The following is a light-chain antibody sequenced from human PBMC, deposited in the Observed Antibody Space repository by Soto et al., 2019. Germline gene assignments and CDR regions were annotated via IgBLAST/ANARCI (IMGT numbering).Light chain of an antibody. CDR2: GNI. CDR1: SSNIGAGHD. V-gene: IGLV1-40*01. J-gene: IGLJ2*01. CDR3: QSYDSSLSGWV. Sequence: QSVLTQPPSVSAAPGQRVTISCTGSSSNIGAGHDVHWYRQPPGTAPKLLIYGNINRPSGVPDRFSGSQSGTSTSLAITGLQAEDEADYYCQSYDSSLSGWVFGGGTQLTVL.